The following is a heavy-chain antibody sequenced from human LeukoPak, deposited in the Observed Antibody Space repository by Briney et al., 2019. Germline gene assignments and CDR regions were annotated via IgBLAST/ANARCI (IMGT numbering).Heavy chain of an antibody. J-gene: IGHJ3*02. CDR2: IYYSGST. CDR1: GGSISSYY. D-gene: IGHD4-17*01. CDR3: ARAEDYGDYGDAFDI. V-gene: IGHV4-59*01. Sequence: SETLSLTCPVSGGSISSYYWSWIRQPPGKGLEWIGYIYYSGSTNYNPSLKSRVTISVDTSKNQFSLKLSSVTAADTAVYYCARAEDYGDYGDAFDIWGQGTMVTVSS.